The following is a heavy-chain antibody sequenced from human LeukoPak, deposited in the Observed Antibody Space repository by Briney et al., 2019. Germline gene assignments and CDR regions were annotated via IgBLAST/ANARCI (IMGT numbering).Heavy chain of an antibody. CDR1: GVSFTDTY. D-gene: IGHD4-17*01. CDR3: TRMTTGHDY. CDR2: INHSGYT. J-gene: IGHJ4*02. V-gene: IGHV4-34*01. Sequence: SETLSLTCPVSGVSFTDTYGGWVRHPPGKGLEWIGEINHSGYTNDSPSLKSRVTISIDTPRKQFSLNLRSVTVADTGIYYCTRMTTGHDYWGQGTLVTVSS.